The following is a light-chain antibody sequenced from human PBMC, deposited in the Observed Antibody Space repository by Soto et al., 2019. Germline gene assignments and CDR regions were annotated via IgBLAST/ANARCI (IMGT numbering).Light chain of an antibody. CDR3: QQYADQFT. V-gene: IGKV1-33*01. CDR2: DAS. Sequence: DIPMTQSPSPLSASVGDRVTITCQASQDIRNYLNWYQKKPGKAPKLLIYDASSLEAGVPSRFSGSGSGTDFTFTISSLQPEDFATYYCQQYADQFTFGPGTEVD. J-gene: IGKJ3*01. CDR1: QDIRNY.